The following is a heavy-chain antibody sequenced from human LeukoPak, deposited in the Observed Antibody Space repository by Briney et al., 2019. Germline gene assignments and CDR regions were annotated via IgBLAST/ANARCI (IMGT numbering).Heavy chain of an antibody. V-gene: IGHV3-23*01. CDR2: ISGSGGST. CDR1: GFTFSSYA. Sequence: GGSLRLSCAASGFTFSSYAMSWVRQAPGKGLEWVSAISGSGGSTYYADSVKGRFTISRDNSKNTLYLQMDSLRDEDTAVYYCARDLWGTSGYRFDYWGQGTLVTVSS. D-gene: IGHD3-22*01. J-gene: IGHJ4*02. CDR3: ARDLWGTSGYRFDY.